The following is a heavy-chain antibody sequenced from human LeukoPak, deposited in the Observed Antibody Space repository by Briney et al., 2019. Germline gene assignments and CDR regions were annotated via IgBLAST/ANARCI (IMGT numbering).Heavy chain of an antibody. D-gene: IGHD4-23*01. CDR3: AKDGTVEYFDY. Sequence: PAGGSLRLSCAASGFTFSSYAMSWVRQAPGKGLEWVPAISGSGGSTYYADSVKGRFTISRDNSKNTLYLQMNSLRAEDTAVYYCAKDGTVEYFDYWGQGTLVTVSS. J-gene: IGHJ4*02. CDR2: ISGSGGST. CDR1: GFTFSSYA. V-gene: IGHV3-23*01.